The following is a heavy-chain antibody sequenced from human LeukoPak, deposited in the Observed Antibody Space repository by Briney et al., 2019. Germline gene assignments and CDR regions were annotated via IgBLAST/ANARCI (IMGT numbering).Heavy chain of an antibody. CDR2: FDPEDAET. Sequence: ASVKVSCKVSGYTLTELSIDWVRQAPGKGLEWMGGFDPEDAETIYAQKFQGRVTMTEDTSTDTAHMELSSLRSEDTAVYYCAVANYYGSGSYYPLGYWGQGNPVTVSS. V-gene: IGHV1-24*01. CDR3: AVANYYGSGSYYPLGY. D-gene: IGHD3-10*01. CDR1: GYTLTELS. J-gene: IGHJ4*02.